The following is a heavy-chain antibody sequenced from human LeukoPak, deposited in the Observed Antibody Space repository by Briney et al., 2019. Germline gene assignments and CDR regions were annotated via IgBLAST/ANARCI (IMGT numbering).Heavy chain of an antibody. J-gene: IGHJ4*02. CDR3: AKPPHSIAVAGTDY. CDR1: GFTFSSYA. D-gene: IGHD6-19*01. V-gene: IGHV3-23*01. Sequence: GGSLRLSCAASGFTFSSYAMSWVRQAPGKGLEWVSAISGSGGSTYYADSVKGRFTISRDNSKNTLYLQMNGLRAEDTAVYYCAKPPHSIAVAGTDYWGQGTLVTVSS. CDR2: ISGSGGST.